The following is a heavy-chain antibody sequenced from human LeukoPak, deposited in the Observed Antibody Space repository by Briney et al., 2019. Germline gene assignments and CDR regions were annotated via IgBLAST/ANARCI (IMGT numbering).Heavy chain of an antibody. V-gene: IGHV1-18*01. D-gene: IGHD3-3*01. CDR2: ISAYNGNT. Sequence: GASVKVSCKASGYTFTSYGISWVRQAPGQGLEWMGWISAYNGNTNYAQKFQGRVTMTRDMSTSTVYMELSSLRSEDTAVYYCARVNFLEWDVYYYYYMDVWGKGTTVTVSS. CDR1: GYTFTSYG. J-gene: IGHJ6*03. CDR3: ARVNFLEWDVYYYYYMDV.